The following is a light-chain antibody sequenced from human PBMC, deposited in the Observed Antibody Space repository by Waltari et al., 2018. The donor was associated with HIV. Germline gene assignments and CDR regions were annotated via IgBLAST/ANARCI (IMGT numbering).Light chain of an antibody. Sequence: EIVLTQSPATLSLSPAERATLSCRASQSVSSSLAWYQQKPGQAPRLLIFDASNRATGIPARFSGSGSGTDFTLTISSLEPEDFAVYYCQQRSNWPITFGQGTRLEIK. CDR3: QQRSNWPIT. V-gene: IGKV3-11*01. J-gene: IGKJ5*01. CDR2: DAS. CDR1: QSVSSS.